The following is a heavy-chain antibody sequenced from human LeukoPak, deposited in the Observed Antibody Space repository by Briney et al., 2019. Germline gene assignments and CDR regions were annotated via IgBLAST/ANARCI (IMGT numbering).Heavy chain of an antibody. D-gene: IGHD3-9*01. CDR2: ISGSGSFL. J-gene: IGHJ4*02. V-gene: IGHV3-21*01. CDR3: ARERTGRCVDWALDF. CDR1: GFTFCRYG. Sequence: GGSLRLSCAASGFTFCRYGMNWVRQAPGKGLEWISSISGSGSFLYHADSVKGRFTMSRDNANNLIYLQMNSLRDEDTALYFCARERTGRCVDWALDFWGQGTLVTVSS.